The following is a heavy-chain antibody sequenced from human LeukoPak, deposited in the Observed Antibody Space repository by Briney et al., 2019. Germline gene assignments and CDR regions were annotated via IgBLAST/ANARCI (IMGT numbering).Heavy chain of an antibody. Sequence: SETLSLTCTVSGGSISSSSYYWGWIRQPPGKGLEWIGSIYYSGSTYYNPSLKSRVTISVDTSKNQFSLKLSPVTAADTAVYYCARDRISSENYFDYWGQGTLVTVSS. CDR2: IYYSGST. V-gene: IGHV4-39*07. CDR3: ARDRISSENYFDY. CDR1: GGSISSSSYY. J-gene: IGHJ4*02.